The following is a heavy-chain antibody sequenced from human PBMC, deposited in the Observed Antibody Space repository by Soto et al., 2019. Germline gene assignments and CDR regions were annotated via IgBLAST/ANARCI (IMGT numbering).Heavy chain of an antibody. CDR3: AKLLVDSVYYPTGY. CDR2: IGGGGGSST. Sequence: EVQLLESGGGLVQPGGSLRLSCAASAFTSSSYAMSWVRQAPGKGLEWVSTIGGGGGSSTYYADSVKGRFTIFRDNSKNTLFLQMNSLRAEDTALYYCAKLLVDSVYYPTGYWGQGTLVTVSS. D-gene: IGHD3-22*01. V-gene: IGHV3-23*01. J-gene: IGHJ4*02. CDR1: AFTSSSYA.